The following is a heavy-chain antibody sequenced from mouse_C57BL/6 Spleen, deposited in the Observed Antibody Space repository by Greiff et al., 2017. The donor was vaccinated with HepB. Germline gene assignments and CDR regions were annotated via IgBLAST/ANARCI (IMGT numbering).Heavy chain of an antibody. CDR2: IDPEDGDT. V-gene: IGHV14-1*01. Sequence: VQLQQSGAELVRPGASVKLSCTASGFNIKDYYMHWVKQRPEQGLEWIGRIDPEDGDTEYAPKFQGKATMTADTSSNTAYLQLSSLTSEDTAVYYCIYDYDDGGYFDYWGQGTTLTVSS. J-gene: IGHJ2*01. D-gene: IGHD2-4*01. CDR3: IYDYDDGGYFDY. CDR1: GFNIKDYY.